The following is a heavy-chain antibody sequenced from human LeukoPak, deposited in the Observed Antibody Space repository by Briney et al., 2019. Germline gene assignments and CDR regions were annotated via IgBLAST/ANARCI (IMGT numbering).Heavy chain of an antibody. V-gene: IGHV1-69*04. J-gene: IGHJ4*02. CDR1: GGTFSSYA. D-gene: IGHD5-24*01. Sequence: SVKVSCKASGGTFSSYAISWVRQAPGQGLEWMGRTIPILGIANYAQKFQGRVTITADKSTSTAYMELSSLRSEDTAVYYCARVVDGYNGYYFDYWGQGTLVTVSS. CDR2: TIPILGIA. CDR3: ARVVDGYNGYYFDY.